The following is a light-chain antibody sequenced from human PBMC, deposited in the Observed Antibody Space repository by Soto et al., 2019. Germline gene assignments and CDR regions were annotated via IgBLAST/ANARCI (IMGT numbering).Light chain of an antibody. CDR1: QSISNY. J-gene: IGKJ3*01. V-gene: IGKV1-39*01. Sequence: DIHMTQSPSSLSASVGDRVTITCRASQSISNYLNWYQQKPGKAPNLLIYIASNLHSGVPSRFSGSGSGTDFTLTISSLQPEDFATYYCQQVNSYPPLTFGPGTKVDIK. CDR2: IAS. CDR3: QQVNSYPPLT.